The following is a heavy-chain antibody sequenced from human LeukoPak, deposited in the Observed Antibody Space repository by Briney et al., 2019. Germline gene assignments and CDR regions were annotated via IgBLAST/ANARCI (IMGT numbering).Heavy chain of an antibody. D-gene: IGHD3-22*01. CDR1: GYTFTSYG. V-gene: IGHV1-18*01. Sequence: ASVKVSCKASGYTFTSYGISWVRQAPGQGLEWMGWISAYNGNTNYAQKLQGRVTIATDTSTSTAYMELRSLRSDDTAVYYCARDTFNYYDSSGHDAFDLWGXGTMVXVS. CDR3: ARDTFNYYDSSGHDAFDL. J-gene: IGHJ3*01. CDR2: ISAYNGNT.